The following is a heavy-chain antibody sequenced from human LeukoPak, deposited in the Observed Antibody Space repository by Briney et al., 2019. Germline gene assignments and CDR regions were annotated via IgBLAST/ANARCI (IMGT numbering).Heavy chain of an antibody. Sequence: GASLRLSCAASGFTFSSYAMSWVRQAPGKGLESVSAISGSGGSTYYADSVKGRFTISRDNSKNTLYLQMNSLRAEDTAVYYCAKWLRKVIVVVMGYFDLWGRGTLVTVSS. CDR2: ISGSGGST. CDR1: GFTFSSYA. V-gene: IGHV3-23*01. J-gene: IGHJ2*01. CDR3: AKWLRKVIVVVMGYFDL. D-gene: IGHD3-22*01.